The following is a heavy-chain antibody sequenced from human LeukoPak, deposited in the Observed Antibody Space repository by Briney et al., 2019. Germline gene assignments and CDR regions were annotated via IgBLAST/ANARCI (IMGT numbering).Heavy chain of an antibody. V-gene: IGHV1-8*01. Sequence: ASVTVSCKASGYTFTSYDINWVRQATGQGLEWMGWMNPNSGNTGYAQKFQGRVTMTRNTSISTAYMELSSLRSDDTAVYYCARVGLTTVTTSGNYWGQGTLVTVSS. CDR3: ARVGLTTVTTSGNY. CDR2: MNPNSGNT. CDR1: GYTFTSYD. J-gene: IGHJ4*02. D-gene: IGHD4-17*01.